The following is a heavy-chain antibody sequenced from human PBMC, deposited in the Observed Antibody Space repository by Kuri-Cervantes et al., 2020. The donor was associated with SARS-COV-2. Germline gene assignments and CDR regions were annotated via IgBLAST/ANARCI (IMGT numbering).Heavy chain of an antibody. J-gene: IGHJ4*02. CDR1: GFSFRNYA. CDR3: TVVSISTWYYFDY. CDR2: IRSNEYGGTM. D-gene: IGHD2-15*01. V-gene: IGHV3-49*03. Sequence: GGSLRLSCAASGFSFRNYAMSWFRQAPGKGLEWVGFIRSNEYGGTMEYAASVKGRFSISRDDSTSIVYLQLNSLKTEDTAKYHCTVVSISTWYYFDYWGQGTVVTVSS.